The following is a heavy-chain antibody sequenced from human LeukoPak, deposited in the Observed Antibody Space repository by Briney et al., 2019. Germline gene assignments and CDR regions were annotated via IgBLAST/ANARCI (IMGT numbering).Heavy chain of an antibody. J-gene: IGHJ3*02. CDR3: ARSRDHAFDI. CDR2: IRQDGSEK. CDR1: GFTFSNYW. V-gene: IGHV3-7*02. D-gene: IGHD5-24*01. Sequence: GGSLRLSCAASGFTFSNYWMKWVRQAPGKGLEWVANIRQDGSEKYYVDSVKGRFTISRDNAKNSLYLQMNSLRAEDTTLYYCARSRDHAFDIWGQGTMVTVSS.